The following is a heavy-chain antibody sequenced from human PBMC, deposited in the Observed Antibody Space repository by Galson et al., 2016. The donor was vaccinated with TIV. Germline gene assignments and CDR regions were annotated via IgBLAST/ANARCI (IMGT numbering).Heavy chain of an antibody. V-gene: IGHV6-1*01. J-gene: IGHJ3*02. CDR1: GDSVSSDSAA. CDR3: TRAAGKNGASCYATCETFDI. CDR2: TYYRSRWYY. D-gene: IGHD2-2*01. Sequence: AISGDSVSSDSAAWNWVRQSPSRGLEWLGRTYYRSRWYYDYKVSVKSRITINPDSSKNQFSLQLNSVTPEDTAVYYCTRAAGKNGASCYATCETFDIWGQGTMVTVSS.